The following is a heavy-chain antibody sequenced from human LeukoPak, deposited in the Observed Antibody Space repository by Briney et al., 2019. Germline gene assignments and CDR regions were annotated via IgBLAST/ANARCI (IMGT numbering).Heavy chain of an antibody. CDR2: ISYDGSIK. Sequence: GGSLRLSCAGSGFTFNNYGMHWVRQAPGKGLEWVAVISYDGSIKYYADSVNGRFTISRDNSKNTLYLQMDTLRAEDSAVYYCAKVYFDILTGYYRGPNFDYWGQGTLVTVSS. J-gene: IGHJ4*02. V-gene: IGHV3-30*18. D-gene: IGHD3-9*01. CDR1: GFTFNNYG. CDR3: AKVYFDILTGYYRGPNFDY.